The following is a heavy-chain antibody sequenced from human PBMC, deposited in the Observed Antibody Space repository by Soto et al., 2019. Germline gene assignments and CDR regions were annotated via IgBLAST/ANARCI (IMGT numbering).Heavy chain of an antibody. CDR3: VRGGIGYYYYYMDV. CDR2: IRNKANSYTT. D-gene: IGHD3-16*01. Sequence: GGSLRLSCAASGFTFSDYYMDWVRQAPGKGLEWVGRIRNKANSYTTEYAASVKGRFTISRDDSKNSLYLQMNSLKTEDTAVYYCVRGGIGYYYYYMDVWGKGTTVTVSS. CDR1: GFTFSDYY. J-gene: IGHJ6*03. V-gene: IGHV3-72*01.